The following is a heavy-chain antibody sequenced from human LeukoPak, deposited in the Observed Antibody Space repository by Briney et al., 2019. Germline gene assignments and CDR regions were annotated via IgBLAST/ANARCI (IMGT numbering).Heavy chain of an antibody. CDR1: GGSFSAYY. CDR2: INHSGST. Sequence: SETLSLTCAVYGGSFSAYYWSWIRQPPGKGLEWIGEINHSGSTNYNPSLKSRVTISVDTSKNQFSLKVRSVIAADTAVYYCARGDVDPYAFDIWGQGTMVTVSS. CDR3: ARGDVDPYAFDI. D-gene: IGHD3-10*02. J-gene: IGHJ3*02. V-gene: IGHV4-34*01.